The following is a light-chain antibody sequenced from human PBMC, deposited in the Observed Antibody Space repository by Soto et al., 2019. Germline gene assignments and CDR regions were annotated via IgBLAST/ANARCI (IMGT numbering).Light chain of an antibody. V-gene: IGLV2-14*01. CDR2: EVS. J-gene: IGLJ2*01. CDR3: SSYRRGSTLVF. Sequence: QSVLTQPASVSGSPGQSITISCTGTSSDVGNYNYVSWYQQHPGKAPKLMIYEVSNRPSGVSNRFSGSKSGSTASLTISGLQAEDEADYYCSSYRRGSTLVFFGGGTKLTVL. CDR1: SSDVGNYNY.